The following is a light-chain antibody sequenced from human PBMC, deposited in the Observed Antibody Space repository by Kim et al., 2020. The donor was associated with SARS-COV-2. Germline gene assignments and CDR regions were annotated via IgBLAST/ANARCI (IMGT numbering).Light chain of an antibody. CDR2: GKN. V-gene: IGLV3-19*01. CDR1: SLRSYY. CDR3: ISRDSSYNVV. Sequence: VALGQKVRTTCHGDSLRSYYATWYQQRPRQAPIVVCYGKNNRPSGIPDRFSVSSSGNTASLTITGTQAGDEAYYYCISRDSSYNVVFGGGTHLTVL. J-gene: IGLJ2*01.